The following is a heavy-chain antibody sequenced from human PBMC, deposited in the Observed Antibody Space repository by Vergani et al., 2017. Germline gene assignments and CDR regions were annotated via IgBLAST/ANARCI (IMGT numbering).Heavy chain of an antibody. CDR1: GYTFTGYY. Sequence: QVQLVQSGAEVKKPGASVKVSCKASGYTFTGYYMHWVRQAPGQGLEWMGWINPNSGGTNYAQKFQGRVTMTRDTSISTAYMELSRLRSDDTAVYYCARDFLWFGELLNPNWFDPWGQGTLVTVSS. V-gene: IGHV1-2*02. D-gene: IGHD3-10*01. CDR2: INPNSGGT. J-gene: IGHJ5*02. CDR3: ARDFLWFGELLNPNWFDP.